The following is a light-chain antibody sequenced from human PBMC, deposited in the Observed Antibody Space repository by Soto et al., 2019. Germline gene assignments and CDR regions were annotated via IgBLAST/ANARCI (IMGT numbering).Light chain of an antibody. CDR2: AAS. J-gene: IGKJ1*01. CDR1: QSITNY. V-gene: IGKV1-39*01. CDR3: QQSYSTPWT. Sequence: DIQMTQSPSSLSASVGDRVTITCRASQSITNYLNSYQQKPGKAPKLLIYAASSLQSGVPSRFSGSESGTDFTLSISSLQPEDFATYYCQQSYSTPWTFGQGTKVEIK.